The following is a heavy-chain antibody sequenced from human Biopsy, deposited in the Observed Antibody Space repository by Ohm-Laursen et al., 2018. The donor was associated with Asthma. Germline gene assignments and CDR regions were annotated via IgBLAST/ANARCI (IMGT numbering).Heavy chain of an antibody. Sequence: SVKVSCKASGGTFSTFGISWVRQAPGQGLEWMGRIIPFYGTATYAQNFQGRLTLTADESTSTAYMELSSLRSEDTAVYFCARDYDGDYVQRHLPLAYWGQGTLATVSS. J-gene: IGHJ4*02. CDR2: IIPFYGTA. D-gene: IGHD4-17*01. CDR1: GGTFSTFG. V-gene: IGHV1-69*13. CDR3: ARDYDGDYVQRHLPLAY.